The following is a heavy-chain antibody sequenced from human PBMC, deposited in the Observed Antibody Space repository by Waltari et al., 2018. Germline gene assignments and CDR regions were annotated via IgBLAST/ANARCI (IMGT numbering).Heavy chain of an antibody. CDR1: GFTFRRHW. Sequence: EAQLVESGGKLVQPGGSLRLSCVASGFTFRRHWMSWVRQAPGRGLDWVATIKEDGSDKHYVDSLRGRVTISRDNANDSLYLQMNSLRAEDTAVYYCATWRWGQSEFDYWGQGTLVTVSS. CDR2: IKEDGSDK. J-gene: IGHJ4*02. D-gene: IGHD7-27*01. CDR3: ATWRWGQSEFDY. V-gene: IGHV3-7*01.